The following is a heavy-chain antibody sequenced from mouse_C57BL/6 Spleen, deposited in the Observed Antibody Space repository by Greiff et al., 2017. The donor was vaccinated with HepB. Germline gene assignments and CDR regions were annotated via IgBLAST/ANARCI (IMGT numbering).Heavy chain of an antibody. Sequence: VQLKESGPELVKPGASVKISCKASGYSFTGYYMNWVKQSPEKSLEWIGEINPSTGGTTYNQKFKAKATLTVDKSSSTAYMQLKSLTSEDSAVYYCARYYYGSSYEFAYWGQGTLVTVSA. CDR3: ARYYYGSSYEFAY. CDR2: INPSTGGT. V-gene: IGHV1-42*01. CDR1: GYSFTGYY. D-gene: IGHD1-1*01. J-gene: IGHJ3*01.